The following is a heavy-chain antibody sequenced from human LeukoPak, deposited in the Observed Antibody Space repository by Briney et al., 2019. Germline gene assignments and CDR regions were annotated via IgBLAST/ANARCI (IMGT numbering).Heavy chain of an antibody. Sequence: GGSLRLSCAASGFTFSSYWMSWVRQAPGKGLEWVAFIRYDESNKYYADSVKGRFTISRDNSKNTLYLQMNSLRDEDTAVYYCAKDKSGSYYFDYWGQGALVTVSS. CDR2: IRYDESNK. J-gene: IGHJ4*02. CDR3: AKDKSGSYYFDY. V-gene: IGHV3-30*02. D-gene: IGHD1-26*01. CDR1: GFTFSSYW.